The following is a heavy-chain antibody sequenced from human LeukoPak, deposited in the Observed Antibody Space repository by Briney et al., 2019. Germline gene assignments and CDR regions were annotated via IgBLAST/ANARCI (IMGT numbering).Heavy chain of an antibody. CDR2: IWYDGSNK. V-gene: IGHV3-33*01. CDR1: GFTFSSYG. D-gene: IGHD3-22*01. Sequence: ERSLRLSCAASGFTFSSYGMHWVRQAPGKGLEWVAVIWYDGSNKYYADSVKGRFTISRDNSKNTLYLQMNSLRAEDTAVYYCARQYYYDSSGYYNSYYYYYGMDVWGQGTTVTVSS. J-gene: IGHJ6*02. CDR3: ARQYYYDSSGYYNSYYYYYGMDV.